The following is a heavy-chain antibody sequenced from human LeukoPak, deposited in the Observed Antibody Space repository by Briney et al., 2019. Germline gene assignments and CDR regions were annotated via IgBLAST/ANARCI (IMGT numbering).Heavy chain of an antibody. J-gene: IGHJ4*02. D-gene: IGHD6-19*01. Sequence: GGSLRLSCAASGFTFSSYAMHWVRQAPGKGLEWVAVISYDGSNKYYADSVKGRFTISRDNSKNTLYPQMNSLRAEDTAVYYCLGGAVAGNWGQGTLVTVSS. CDR2: ISYDGSNK. CDR3: LGGAVAGN. V-gene: IGHV3-30-3*01. CDR1: GFTFSSYA.